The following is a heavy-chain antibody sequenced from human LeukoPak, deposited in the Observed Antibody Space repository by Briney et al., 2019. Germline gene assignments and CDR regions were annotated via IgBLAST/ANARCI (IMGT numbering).Heavy chain of an antibody. D-gene: IGHD3-10*01. V-gene: IGHV5-51*01. CDR1: GYSFTSYW. CDR3: ARQRDYYGSGRPFDY. CDR2: IYPGDSDT. J-gene: IGHJ4*02. Sequence: GESLKISYKGSGYSFTSYWIGWVRQMPGKGLEWMGIIYPGDSDTRYSPSFQGQVTISADKSISTAYLQWSSLKASDTAMYYCARQRDYYGSGRPFDYWGQGTLVTVSS.